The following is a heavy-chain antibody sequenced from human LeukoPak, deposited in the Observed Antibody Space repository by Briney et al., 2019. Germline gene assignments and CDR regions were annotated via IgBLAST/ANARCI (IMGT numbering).Heavy chain of an antibody. V-gene: IGHV3-7*01. J-gene: IGHJ4*02. CDR1: GFTFSSYW. D-gene: IGHD3-22*01. CDR3: ARDHSSGYYGY. CDR2: IKQDGSEK. Sequence: GGSLRLSCAASGFTFSSYWMSWVRQAPGKGLEWVANIKQDGSEKYYMDSVKGRFTISRDNAKNSLYLQMNSLRAEDTAVYYCARDHSSGYYGYWGQGTLVTVSS.